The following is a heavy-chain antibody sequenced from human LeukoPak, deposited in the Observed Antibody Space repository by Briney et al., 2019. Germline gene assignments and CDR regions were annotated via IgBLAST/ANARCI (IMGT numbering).Heavy chain of an antibody. V-gene: IGHV3-7*01. CDR3: ASLQTSISIFGKDV. J-gene: IGHJ6*02. CDR2: IKQDGSEK. D-gene: IGHD3-3*01. CDR1: GFTFSNYW. Sequence: GGSLRLSCAASGFTFSNYWMSWVRQAPGKGLEWVANIKQDGSEKYYVDSVKGRFTISRDNAKNSLFLQMSSLRAEDTAVYYCASLQTSISIFGKDVWGQGTTVTVSS.